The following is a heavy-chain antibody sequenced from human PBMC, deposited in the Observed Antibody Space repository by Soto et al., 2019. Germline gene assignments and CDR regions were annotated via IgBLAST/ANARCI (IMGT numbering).Heavy chain of an antibody. J-gene: IGHJ5*02. Sequence: SETLYLTCAVSGGSISSGGYSWSWIRQPPGKGLEWIGYIYHSGSTYYNPSLKSRVTISVDRSKNQFSLKLSSVTAADTAVYYCARAILTEYYDYVWGAPRSQFDPWGQGTLVTVSS. V-gene: IGHV4-30-2*01. CDR2: IYHSGST. CDR1: GGSISSGGYS. CDR3: ARAILTEYYDYVWGAPRSQFDP. D-gene: IGHD3-16*01.